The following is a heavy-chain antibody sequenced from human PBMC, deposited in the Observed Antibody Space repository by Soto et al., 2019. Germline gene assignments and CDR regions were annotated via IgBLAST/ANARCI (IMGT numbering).Heavy chain of an antibody. CDR2: INAGNGNT. V-gene: IGHV1-3*01. CDR1: GYTFTSYA. J-gene: IGHJ5*02. Sequence: WASVKVSCKASGYTFTSYAMHWVRQAPGQRLEWMGWINAGNGNTKYSQKFQGRVTITRDTSASTAYMELSSLRSEDTAVYYCARDRAYCSGGSCYRWFDPWGQGTLVTVSS. CDR3: ARDRAYCSGGSCYRWFDP. D-gene: IGHD2-15*01.